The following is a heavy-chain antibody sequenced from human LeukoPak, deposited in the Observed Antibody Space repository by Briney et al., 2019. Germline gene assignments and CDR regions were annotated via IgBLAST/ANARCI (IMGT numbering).Heavy chain of an antibody. CDR2: INPNSGGT. CDR3: ARGLRQLASLDY. V-gene: IGHV1-2*02. D-gene: IGHD6-6*01. CDR1: GYTFTGYY. J-gene: IGHJ4*02. Sequence: ASVKVSCKASGYTFTGYYMHWARQAPGQGLEWMGWINPNSGGTNYVQKFQGRVTMTRDTSISTAYMEVSRLRSDDTAVYYCARGLRQLASLDYWGQGTLVTVSS.